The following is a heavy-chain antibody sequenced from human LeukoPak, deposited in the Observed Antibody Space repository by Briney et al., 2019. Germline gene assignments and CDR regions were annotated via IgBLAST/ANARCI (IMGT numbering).Heavy chain of an antibody. CDR2: ISYSGST. Sequence: PSETLSLTCTVSGDSLSSYHWSWVRQPPGKGLEWIGYISYSGSTSYNPSLKSRVTISVDTSKNQFSLKLSSVTAADTAVYYCARVGRGDHTWGSYYYDHWGQGTLVTVSS. CDR1: GDSLSSYH. V-gene: IGHV4-59*01. CDR3: ARVGRGDHTWGSYYYDH. D-gene: IGHD3-16*01. J-gene: IGHJ4*02.